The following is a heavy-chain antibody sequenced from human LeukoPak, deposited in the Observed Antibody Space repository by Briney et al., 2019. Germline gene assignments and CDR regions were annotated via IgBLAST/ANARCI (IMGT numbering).Heavy chain of an antibody. CDR2: ISYDGSNK. V-gene: IGHV3-30*18. CDR3: AKDRYGGFLASMDV. Sequence: RRSLRLSCAASGFTFSSYGMHWVRQAPGKGLEWVAVISYDGSNKYYADSVKGRFTISRDNSKNTLYLQMNSLRAEDTAVYYCAKDRYGGFLASMDVWGQGTTVTVSS. D-gene: IGHD1-26*01. J-gene: IGHJ6*02. CDR1: GFTFSSYG.